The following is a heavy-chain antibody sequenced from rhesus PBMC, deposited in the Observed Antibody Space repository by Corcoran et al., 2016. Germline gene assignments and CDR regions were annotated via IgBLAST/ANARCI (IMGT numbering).Heavy chain of an antibody. D-gene: IGHD6-25*01. J-gene: IGHJ4*01. CDR2: ISSDGSST. CDR3: AAAIAAAGTGIDY. Sequence: EVQLVESGGGWVQPGGSLRLSCAASGFTFSSYWMYWVRQAPGKGLEWVSRISSDGSSTSYADSVKGRFTISRENAKNSLYLQMNSLRVEDTAVYYCAAAIAAAGTGIDYWGQGVLVTVSS. V-gene: IGHV3-119*01. CDR1: GFTFSSYW.